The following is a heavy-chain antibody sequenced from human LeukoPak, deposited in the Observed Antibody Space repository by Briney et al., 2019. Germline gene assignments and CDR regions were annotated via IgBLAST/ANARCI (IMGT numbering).Heavy chain of an antibody. CDR2: ISSSSSYI. Sequence: GGSLRLSCAASGFTFSSYTMNWVRQAPGKGLEWVSSISSSSSYIYYADSVKGRFTISRDNAKNSLYLQMNSLRAEDTAVYYCARVANYYDSSGYYFLGLDYWGQGTLVTVSS. D-gene: IGHD3-22*01. CDR3: ARVANYYDSSGYYFLGLDY. V-gene: IGHV3-21*01. J-gene: IGHJ4*02. CDR1: GFTFSSYT.